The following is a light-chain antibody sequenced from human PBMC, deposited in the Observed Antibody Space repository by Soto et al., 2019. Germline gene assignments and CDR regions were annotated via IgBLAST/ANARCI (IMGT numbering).Light chain of an antibody. V-gene: IGLV2-14*01. J-gene: IGLJ1*01. CDR2: EVS. CDR1: ISDFVVYNY. Sequence: QSVLTQPASVSGSPGQSITISCTGTISDFVVYNYVSWYQQHPGKAPKLMIHEVSERPSGVSNRFSGSKSGNTASLTISGLQAEDEADYYCASYASSVTYVFGSGTKVTVL. CDR3: ASYASSVTYV.